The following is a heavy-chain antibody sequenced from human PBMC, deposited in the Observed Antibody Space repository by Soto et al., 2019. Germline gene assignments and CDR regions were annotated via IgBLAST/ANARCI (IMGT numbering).Heavy chain of an antibody. CDR1: GGSISSSSYY. CDR3: ARHFGKGLACY. J-gene: IGHJ4*02. D-gene: IGHD3-10*01. CDR2: IYYSGST. Sequence: PSETPSLTCTVSGGSISSSSYYWGWIRQPPGKGLEWIGSIYYSGSTYYNPSLKSRVTISVDTSKNQFSLKLSSVTAADTAVYYCARHFGKGLACYWGQGTLVTVSS. V-gene: IGHV4-39*01.